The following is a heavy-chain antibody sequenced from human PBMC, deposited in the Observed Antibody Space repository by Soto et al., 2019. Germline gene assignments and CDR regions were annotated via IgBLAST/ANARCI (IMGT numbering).Heavy chain of an antibody. CDR1: GGTFSSYT. CDR2: IIPILGIA. D-gene: IGHD5-18*01. J-gene: IGHJ4*02. V-gene: IGHV1-69*02. CDR3: ACQPAWIQLWLPLDY. Sequence: GASLKGSCKASGGTFSSYTISWVRQAPGQGLEWMGRIIPILGIANYAQKFQGRATITADKSTSTAYMELSSLRSEDTAVYYCACQPAWIQLWLPLDYWGQGTLVTVSS.